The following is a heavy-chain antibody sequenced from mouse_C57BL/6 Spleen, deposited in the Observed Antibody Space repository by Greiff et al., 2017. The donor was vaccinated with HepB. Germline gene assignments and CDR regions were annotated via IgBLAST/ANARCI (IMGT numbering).Heavy chain of an antibody. V-gene: IGHV1-72*01. CDR3: ARSDITTVVEGYFDV. Sequence: QVQLQQPGAELVKPGASVKLSCKASGYTFTSYWMHWVRQRPGRGLEWIGRIGPNSGGTKYNEKFKSKATLTGDKPSSTAYMQLSSLTSEDSAVYYCARSDITTVVEGYFDVWGTGTTVTVSS. D-gene: IGHD1-1*01. J-gene: IGHJ1*03. CDR2: IGPNSGGT. CDR1: GYTFTSYW.